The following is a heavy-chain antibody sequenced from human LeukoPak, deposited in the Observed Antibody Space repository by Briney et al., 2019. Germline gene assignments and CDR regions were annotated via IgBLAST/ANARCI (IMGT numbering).Heavy chain of an antibody. D-gene: IGHD6-13*01. CDR3: AQDRRDSSWYGWFDP. V-gene: IGHV3-30*18. CDR1: GFTFSSYG. CDR2: ISYDGSNK. Sequence: GGSLRLSCAASGFTFSSYGMHWVRQAPGKGLEWVAVISYDGSNKYYADSVKGRFTISRDNSKNTLYLQMNSLRAEDTAVYYCAQDRRDSSWYGWFDPWGQGTLVTVSS. J-gene: IGHJ5*02.